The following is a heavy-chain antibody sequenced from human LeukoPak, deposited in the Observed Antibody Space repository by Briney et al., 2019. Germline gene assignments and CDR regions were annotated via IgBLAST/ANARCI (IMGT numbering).Heavy chain of an antibody. D-gene: IGHD1-26*01. CDR3: ARVGATTWY. CDR2: INSDGSST. V-gene: IGHV3-74*01. CDR1: GFMFSSYW. Sequence: PGGSLRLSCLASGFMFSSYWMHWVRQAPGKGLVWVSRINSDGSSTNYADSVKGRFTISRDNAKNTLYLQVNSLRAEDTAVYYCARVGATTWYWGQGTLVTVSS. J-gene: IGHJ4*02.